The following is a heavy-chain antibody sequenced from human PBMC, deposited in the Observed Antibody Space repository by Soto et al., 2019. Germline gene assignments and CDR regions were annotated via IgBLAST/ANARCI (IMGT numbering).Heavy chain of an antibody. Sequence: QVQLVQSGAEVKKPGASVKVSCKASGYTFTSYYMHWVRQAPGQGLEWMGIINPSGGSTSYAQKFQGRVTMTRDTSTSTVYMELSSLRSEDTAVYYCARDLPYRMAYYYGMDVWGQGTTVTVSS. D-gene: IGHD2-8*01. CDR3: ARDLPYRMAYYYGMDV. CDR2: INPSGGST. V-gene: IGHV1-46*01. J-gene: IGHJ6*02. CDR1: GYTFTSYY.